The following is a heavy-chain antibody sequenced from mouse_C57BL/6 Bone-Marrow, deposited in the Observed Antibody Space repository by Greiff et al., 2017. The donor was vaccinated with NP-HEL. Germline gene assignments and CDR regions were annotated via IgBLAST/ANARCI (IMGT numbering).Heavy chain of an antibody. CDR1: GYTFTDYY. CDR2: INPYNGGT. V-gene: IGHV1-19*01. J-gene: IGHJ1*03. D-gene: IGHD1-1*01. Sequence: VQLQQSGPVLVKPGASVKMSCKASGYTFTDYYMNWVKQSHGKSLEWIGVINPYNGGTSYNQKFKGKATLTVDKSSSTAYMELNSLTSEDSAVYYCARPYYYGSSYRYFDVWGTGTTVTVSS. CDR3: ARPYYYGSSYRYFDV.